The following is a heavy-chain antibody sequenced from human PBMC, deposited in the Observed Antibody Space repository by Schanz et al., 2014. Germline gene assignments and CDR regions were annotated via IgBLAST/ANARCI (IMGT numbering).Heavy chain of an antibody. D-gene: IGHD3-10*01. J-gene: IGHJ3*02. Sequence: EVQLAESRGGLVQPGGSLRLSCAASGFTFSGFWMTWVRQAPGKGLEWVSNIPWNGAAIGYAGSVRGRFTISRDNAKNSLFLQMNSLRAEDTAVYYCAKGRFGELSAFDIWGQGTMVTVSS. CDR2: IPWNGAAI. CDR3: AKGRFGELSAFDI. V-gene: IGHV3-48*04. CDR1: GFTFSGFW.